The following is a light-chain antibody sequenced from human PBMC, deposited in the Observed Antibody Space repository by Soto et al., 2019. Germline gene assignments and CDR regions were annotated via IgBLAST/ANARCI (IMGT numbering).Light chain of an antibody. Sequence: EIVLTHYRDTLCVSPGERVALSCRASQSVSSNLAWYQQKPGQAPRLLIYGASTRATGIPARFSGSGSGTEFTLTISSLQSEDFAVYYCQQFNNWPRTFGQGTKVDI. CDR1: QSVSSN. CDR3: QQFNNWPRT. J-gene: IGKJ1*01. V-gene: IGKV3-15*01. CDR2: GAS.